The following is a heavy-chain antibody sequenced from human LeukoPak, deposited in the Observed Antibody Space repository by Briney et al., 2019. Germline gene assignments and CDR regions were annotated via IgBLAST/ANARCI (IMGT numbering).Heavy chain of an antibody. Sequence: TGGSLRLSCAASGFTFSKYSMNWVRQAPGKGLEWVSYISSSGSNTYYADSVKGRFTISRDNAKKSLSLHMDSLRGEDTAVYYCARVAGSGNTEGFFDYWGQGTLVTVSS. J-gene: IGHJ4*02. CDR3: ARVAGSGNTEGFFDY. D-gene: IGHD2-15*01. CDR1: GFTFSKYS. V-gene: IGHV3-48*04. CDR2: ISSSGSNT.